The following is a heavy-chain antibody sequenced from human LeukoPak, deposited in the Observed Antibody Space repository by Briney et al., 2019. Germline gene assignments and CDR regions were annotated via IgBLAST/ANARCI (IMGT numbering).Heavy chain of an antibody. CDR2: INHNGNVN. Sequence: PGGSPRLSCGASGFTFSSYWMNWARQAPGKGLEWVASINHNGNVNYYVDSVKGRFTISRDNAKNSLYLQMSNLRAEDTAVYFCARGGGLDVWGQGATVTVSS. D-gene: IGHD3-16*01. CDR3: ARGGGLDV. J-gene: IGHJ6*02. V-gene: IGHV3-7*03. CDR1: GFTFSSYW.